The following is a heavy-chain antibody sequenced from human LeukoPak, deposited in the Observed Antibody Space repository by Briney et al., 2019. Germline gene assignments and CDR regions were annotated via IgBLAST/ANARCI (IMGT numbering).Heavy chain of an antibody. CDR3: AKAATYFYGSVTYDWFES. Sequence: GGSLRLSCAASGFTFSSYWMHWVRQIPGKGLMWVSRIESNGLTLYADSVRDRFTISRDNGKNTIYLQMNSLRVDDTAIYSCAKAATYFYGSVTYDWFESWGQGTLVTVSS. CDR2: IESNGLT. V-gene: IGHV3-74*01. J-gene: IGHJ5*01. D-gene: IGHD3-10*01. CDR1: GFTFSSYW.